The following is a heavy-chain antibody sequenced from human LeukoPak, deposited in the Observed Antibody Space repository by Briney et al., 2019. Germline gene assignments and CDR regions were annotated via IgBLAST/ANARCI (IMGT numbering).Heavy chain of an antibody. V-gene: IGHV3-21*01. Sequence: GGSLRLSCAASGFTFSSYSMNWVRQAPGKGLEWVSSISSSSSYIYYADSVKGRFTISRDNAKNSLYLQMNSLRAEDTAVYYCARYVSRLARPLNYMDVWDKGTTVTVSS. CDR2: ISSSSSYI. J-gene: IGHJ6*03. D-gene: IGHD3-16*01. CDR1: GFTFSSYS. CDR3: ARYVSRLARPLNYMDV.